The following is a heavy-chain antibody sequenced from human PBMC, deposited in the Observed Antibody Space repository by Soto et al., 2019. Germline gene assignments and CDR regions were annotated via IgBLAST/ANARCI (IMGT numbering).Heavy chain of an antibody. CDR3: AHRRPYSNSPEYFFDY. CDR2: IYWDDDK. Sequence: QITLKESGPTLVKPTQTRTLNCTFSEFSLSTSGVDVGWSRQPPGKALEWLALIYWDDDKRYSPSLKSRLTITKDTSKNQVVLTMTNMDPLDTATYYCAHRRPYSNSPEYFFDYWGQGTLVTVSS. V-gene: IGHV2-5*02. CDR1: EFSLSTSGVD. J-gene: IGHJ4*02. D-gene: IGHD6-6*01.